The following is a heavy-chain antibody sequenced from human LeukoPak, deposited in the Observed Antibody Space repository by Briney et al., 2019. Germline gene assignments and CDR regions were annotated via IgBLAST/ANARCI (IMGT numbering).Heavy chain of an antibody. V-gene: IGHV4-4*07. Sequence: PSETLSLTCTVSGGSISSYYWSWIRQPAGKGLEWIGRIYTSGSTNYNPSLKSRVTMSVDTSKNQFSLKLSSVTAADTAVYYCARDAGYCSSTSCYPYWGQGTLVTVSP. J-gene: IGHJ4*02. D-gene: IGHD2-2*01. CDR2: IYTSGST. CDR1: GGSISSYY. CDR3: ARDAGYCSSTSCYPY.